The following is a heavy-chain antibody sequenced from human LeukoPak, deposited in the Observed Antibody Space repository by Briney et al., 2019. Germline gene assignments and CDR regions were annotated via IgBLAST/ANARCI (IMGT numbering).Heavy chain of an antibody. CDR1: GGSISSGSYY. CDR2: IYTSGST. J-gene: IGHJ4*02. D-gene: IGHD2-21*02. V-gene: IGHV4-61*02. Sequence: PSETLSLTCTVSGGSISSGSYYWNWIRQPAGKGLEWIGRIYTSGSTNYNPSLKSRVTISVDTSKNQFSLILNSVTAADTAVYYCARFSSGKYCGGDCNDYWGQGTLVTVSS. CDR3: ARFSSGKYCGGDCNDY.